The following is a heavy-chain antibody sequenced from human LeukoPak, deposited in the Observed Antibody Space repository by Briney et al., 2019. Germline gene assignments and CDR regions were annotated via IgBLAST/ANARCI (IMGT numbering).Heavy chain of an antibody. J-gene: IGHJ4*02. V-gene: IGHV3-23*01. CDR3: AKGGFTKKTYFAS. CDR2: ISGSGGST. D-gene: IGHD2-2*01. CDR1: GFTFSAYP. Sequence: GGSLRLSCAASGFTFSAYPMSWVRQAPGKGLEWVSTISGSGGSTYSADSVKGRFTISRDNSKNTLYLQMNSLRAEDMAVFYWAKGGFTKKTYFASGGKEPLAPVPS.